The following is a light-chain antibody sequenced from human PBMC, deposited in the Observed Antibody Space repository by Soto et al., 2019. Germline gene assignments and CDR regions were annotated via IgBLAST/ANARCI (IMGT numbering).Light chain of an antibody. V-gene: IGLV2-14*01. CDR1: SSDVGGYNY. CDR2: DVS. CDR3: SSYTSSSTRMV. Sequence: QSVLTQPASVSGSPGQSITISCTGTSSDVGGYNYVSWYQQHPGKAPKLMIYDVSNRPSGVSNRFSDSKSGNTASLTISGLQAEDEADYYCSSYTSSSTRMVFGGGTKLTVL. J-gene: IGLJ2*01.